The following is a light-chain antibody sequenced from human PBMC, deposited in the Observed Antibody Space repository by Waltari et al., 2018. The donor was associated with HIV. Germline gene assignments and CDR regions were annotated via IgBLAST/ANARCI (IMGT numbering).Light chain of an antibody. J-gene: IGKJ2*02. V-gene: IGKV3-20*01. CDR3: QQYGNSPRT. CDR1: QSVSSSY. Sequence: EIVLTQSPGTLSLSPGERATLSCRASQSVSSSYLAWYQQKPGQAPRLLISGASSRATGIPDRFSGSGSGTDFTLTISRLVPEDFAVYYCQQYGNSPRTFGQGTKLEIK. CDR2: GAS.